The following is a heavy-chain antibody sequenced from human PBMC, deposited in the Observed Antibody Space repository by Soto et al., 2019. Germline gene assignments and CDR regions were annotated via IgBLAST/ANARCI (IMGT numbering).Heavy chain of an antibody. CDR2: ISHSGTT. CDR3: ARDFKAPNDAWAFDY. D-gene: IGHD3-16*01. J-gene: IGHJ4*02. V-gene: IGHV4-4*02. Sequence: AFETLSLTCVVSWGSISSSGGLNLVRQPPGKGLEWIGEISHSGTTIYNPSLKSRVTISVDESQNHFSLKLTSVTAADTAVYFCARDFKAPNDAWAFDYWGQGALVTVSS. CDR1: WGSISSSGG.